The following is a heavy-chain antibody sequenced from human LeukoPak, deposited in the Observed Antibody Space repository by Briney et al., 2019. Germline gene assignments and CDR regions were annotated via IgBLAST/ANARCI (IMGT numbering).Heavy chain of an antibody. D-gene: IGHD1-26*01. CDR2: IWYDGSNK. J-gene: IGHJ4*02. Sequence: GGSLRLSCAASGFTFSSYGMHWVRQAPGKGLEWVAVIWYDGSNKYYADSVKGRFTISRDNSKNTLYLQMNSLRAEDTAVYYCARVMRSGSPFDYWGQGTLVTVSS. V-gene: IGHV3-33*01. CDR3: ARVMRSGSPFDY. CDR1: GFTFSSYG.